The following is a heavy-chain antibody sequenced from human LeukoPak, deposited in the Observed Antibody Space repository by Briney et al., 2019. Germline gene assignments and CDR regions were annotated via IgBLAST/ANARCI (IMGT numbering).Heavy chain of an antibody. V-gene: IGHV1-2*02. J-gene: IGHJ4*02. CDR2: INPNSGGT. D-gene: IGHD5-12*01. CDR3: ARDGDHSDHDHGKYL. Sequence: ASVKVSCKASGYTFTGYYMHWVRQAPGQGFEWMGWINPNSGGTNYAQKFQGRVTLTRDTSISTAYMELSSLRSDDTAVYYCARDGDHSDHDHGKYLWGQGTLVTVSS. CDR1: GYTFTGYY.